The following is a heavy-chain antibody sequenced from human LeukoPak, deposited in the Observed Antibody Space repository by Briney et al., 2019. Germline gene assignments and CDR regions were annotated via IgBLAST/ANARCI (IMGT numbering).Heavy chain of an antibody. Sequence: PGGSLRLSCAASGFTFSDYYMSWIRQAPGKGLEWVSYISSSSSYTNYADSVKGRFTISRDNSKNTLYLQMNSLRAEDTAVYYCTYSYGLYEIDYWGQGTLVTVSS. CDR3: TYSYGLYEIDY. V-gene: IGHV3-11*06. CDR1: GFTFSDYY. CDR2: ISSSSSYT. J-gene: IGHJ4*02. D-gene: IGHD5-18*01.